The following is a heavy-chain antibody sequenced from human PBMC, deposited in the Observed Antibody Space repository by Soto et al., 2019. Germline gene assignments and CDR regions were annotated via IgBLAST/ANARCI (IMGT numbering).Heavy chain of an antibody. CDR1: GFTFSNAW. CDR2: IKSKTDGGTT. CDR3: TTDGLYCGGDCYSYYYYGMDV. J-gene: IGHJ6*02. V-gene: IGHV3-15*07. Sequence: EVQLVESGGGLVKPGRSLRLSCAASGFTFSNAWMNWVRQAPGKGLEWVGRIKSKTDGGTTDYSAPVKGRFTISRDDSKDALYLQMNSLKPEDTAVYYCTTDGLYCGGDCYSYYYYGMDVWGQGTTFTVSS. D-gene: IGHD2-21*02.